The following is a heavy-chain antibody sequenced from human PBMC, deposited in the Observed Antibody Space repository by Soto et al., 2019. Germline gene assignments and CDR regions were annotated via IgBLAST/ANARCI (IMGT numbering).Heavy chain of an antibody. CDR3: ARPVNGGYVY. D-gene: IGHD5-12*01. CDR2: IYPADSGT. V-gene: IGHV5-51*01. CDR1: GYSFSAYW. J-gene: IGHJ4*02. Sequence: GESLKISCKTSGYSFSAYWIGWVRQMPGKGLEWMGIIYPADSGTRYRPSFQGQVTISADKSISTAYLQWSSLKASDTAMYYCARPVNGGYVYWGQGTLVTVSS.